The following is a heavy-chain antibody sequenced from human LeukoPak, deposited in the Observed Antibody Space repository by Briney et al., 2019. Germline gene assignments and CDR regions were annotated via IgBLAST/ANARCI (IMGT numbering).Heavy chain of an antibody. CDR2: VDPEDGET. CDR1: GYTFTGYY. Sequence: GASVKVSCKASGYTFTGYYMHWVQQAPGKGLEWMGLVDPEDGETIYAEKFQGRVTITADTSTDTAYMELSSLRSEDTAVYYCATPDYYGSGSYWFDPWGQGTLVTVSS. CDR3: ATPDYYGSGSYWFDP. J-gene: IGHJ5*02. V-gene: IGHV1-69-2*01. D-gene: IGHD3-10*01.